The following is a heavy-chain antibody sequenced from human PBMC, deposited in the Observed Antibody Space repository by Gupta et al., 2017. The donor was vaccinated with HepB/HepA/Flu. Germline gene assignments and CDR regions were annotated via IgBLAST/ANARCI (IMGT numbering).Heavy chain of an antibody. D-gene: IGHD3-10*02. CDR3: ASSIVALFGGDYYFDY. CDR2: IYYSGST. J-gene: IGHJ4*02. Sequence: QLQLQESGPGLVKPSETLSLTCTVSGGSISSSSYYWGWIRQPPGKGLEWIGSIYYSGSTYYNPSLKSRVTISVDTSKNQFSLKLSSVTAADTAVYYCASSIVALFGGDYYFDYWGQGTLVTVSS. V-gene: IGHV4-39*01. CDR1: GGSISSSSYY.